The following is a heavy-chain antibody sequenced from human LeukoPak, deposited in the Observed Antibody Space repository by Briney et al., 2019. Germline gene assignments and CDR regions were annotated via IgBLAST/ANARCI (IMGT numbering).Heavy chain of an antibody. CDR1: GYTFTSYG. J-gene: IGHJ3*02. D-gene: IGHD3-10*01. CDR3: ARVDGSGSRRTNAFDI. V-gene: IGHV1-18*01. CDR2: ISAYNGNT. Sequence: ASVKVSCKASGYTFTSYGISWVRQAPGQGLEWMGWISAYNGNTNYAQKLQGRVTMTTDTSTSTAYMELRSLRSDDTAVYYCARVDGSGSRRTNAFDIWGRGTMVTVSS.